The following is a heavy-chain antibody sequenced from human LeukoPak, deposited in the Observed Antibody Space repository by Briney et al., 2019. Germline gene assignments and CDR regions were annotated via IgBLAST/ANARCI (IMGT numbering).Heavy chain of an antibody. CDR1: GGSISSYY. J-gene: IGHJ5*02. CDR3: ARERRYCSGGSCYLNWFDP. D-gene: IGHD2-15*01. Sequence: SETLSLTCTVSGGSISSYYWSWIRQPPGKGLEWIGYIYYSGSTNYNPSLKSRVTISVDTSKNQFSLKLSSVTAADTAVYYCARERRYCSGGSCYLNWFDPWGQGTLVTVSS. CDR2: IYYSGST. V-gene: IGHV4-59*01.